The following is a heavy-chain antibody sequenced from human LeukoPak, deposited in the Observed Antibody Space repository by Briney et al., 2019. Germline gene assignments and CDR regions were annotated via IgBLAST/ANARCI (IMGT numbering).Heavy chain of an antibody. J-gene: IGHJ6*03. CDR1: GFTFSSYG. D-gene: IGHD3-10*01. Sequence: GGSLRLSCAASGFTFSSYGMSWVRQAPGKGLEWVSAISGSGGSTYYADSVRGRFTISRDNSKNTLYLQMNSLRAEDTAVYYFAKGLWFGESSYYMDVWGKGTTVTITS. V-gene: IGHV3-23*01. CDR3: AKGLWFGESSYYMDV. CDR2: ISGSGGST.